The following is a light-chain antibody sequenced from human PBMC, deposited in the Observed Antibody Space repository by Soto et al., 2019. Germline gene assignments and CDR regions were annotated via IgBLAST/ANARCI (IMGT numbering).Light chain of an antibody. V-gene: IGKV1-5*03. CDR3: QEYRNDYGT. CDR2: KAS. Sequence: DIQMTQSPATLAASVGDRVSITCRASQSIDTWLAWYQQKAGKAPNLLIYKASRLESGVPSRFSGSGSGTEFTLTISSLQPEDFGSYHCQEYRNDYGTFGQGTKVEMK. J-gene: IGKJ1*01. CDR1: QSIDTW.